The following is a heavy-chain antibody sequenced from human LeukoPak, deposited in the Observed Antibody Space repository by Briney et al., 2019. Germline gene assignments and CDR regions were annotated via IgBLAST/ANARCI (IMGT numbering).Heavy chain of an antibody. V-gene: IGHV3-53*01. Sequence: GGSVRLSCAASGVIVSRNFMSWVRQAPGKGLQWVAIMYAGGTTDYSDSVRGRFHISRDSSNNTLSLQINSLRVEDTAVYYCATGSGSGWPLDRWGQGALVTVSS. CDR1: GVIVSRNF. J-gene: IGHJ5*02. CDR2: MYAGGTT. D-gene: IGHD6-19*01. CDR3: ATGSGSGWPLDR.